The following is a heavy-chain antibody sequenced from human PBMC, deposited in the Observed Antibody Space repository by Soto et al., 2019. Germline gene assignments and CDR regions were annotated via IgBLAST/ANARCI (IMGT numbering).Heavy chain of an antibody. CDR3: AKDRTLFTVTTTGFDY. CDR1: GFTFSSYA. J-gene: IGHJ4*02. Sequence: GGSLRLSCAASGFTFSSYAMSWVRQAPGKGLEWVSAISGSGGSTYYADSVKGRFTISRDNSKNTLYLQMNSLRAEDTAVYYCAKDRTLFTVTTTGFDYWGQGTLVTVSS. V-gene: IGHV3-23*01. CDR2: ISGSGGST. D-gene: IGHD4-17*01.